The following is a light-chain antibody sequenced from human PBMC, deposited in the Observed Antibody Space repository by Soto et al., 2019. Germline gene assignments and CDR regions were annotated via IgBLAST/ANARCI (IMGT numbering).Light chain of an antibody. CDR3: QQRYNRPPYT. CDR2: DSS. J-gene: IGKJ2*01. Sequence: EIVLTQSPVTLSLSPGERATLSCRASQTVSSYVAWYQQRHGQAPRLVIYDSSNRAPGVPARFSGSGSGKQFTLTISSLEHEDSAVYYCQQRYNRPPYTFGQGTKLEIK. CDR1: QTVSSY. V-gene: IGKV3-11*01.